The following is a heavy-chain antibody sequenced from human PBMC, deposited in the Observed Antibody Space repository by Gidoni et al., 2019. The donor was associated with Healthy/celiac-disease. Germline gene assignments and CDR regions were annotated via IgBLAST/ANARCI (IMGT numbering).Heavy chain of an antibody. CDR3: ARDSYSSSSEWTYYYYYGMDV. V-gene: IGHV1-46*01. D-gene: IGHD6-6*01. Sequence: QVQLVQSGAEVKKPGASVKVSCKASGYTFTSYYMHLVRQAPGQGLEWMGIINPSGGSTSDAQKFQGRVTMTRDTSTSTVYMELSSLRSEDTAVYYCARDSYSSSSEWTYYYYYGMDVWGQGTTVTVSS. J-gene: IGHJ6*02. CDR1: GYTFTSYY. CDR2: INPSGGST.